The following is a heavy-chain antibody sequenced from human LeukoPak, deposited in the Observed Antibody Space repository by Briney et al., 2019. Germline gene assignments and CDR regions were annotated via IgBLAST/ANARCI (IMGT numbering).Heavy chain of an antibody. CDR2: ISSSGSTI. Sequence: PGGSLRLSCAASGFTFSSYEMNWVRQAPGKGLEWVSYISSSGSTIYYADSVKGRFTISRDNAKNSLYLQMNSLRAEDTAVYYCAGELGYCRGGDYWGQGTLVTVSS. J-gene: IGHJ4*02. V-gene: IGHV3-48*03. D-gene: IGHD2-15*01. CDR3: AGELGYCRGGDY. CDR1: GFTFSSYE.